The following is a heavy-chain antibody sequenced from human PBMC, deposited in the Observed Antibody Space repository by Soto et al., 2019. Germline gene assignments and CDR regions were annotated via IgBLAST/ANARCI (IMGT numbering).Heavy chain of an antibody. V-gene: IGHV4-31*03. CDR1: GDSIRGGGHY. Sequence: QVQLQESGPGLVKPSQTLSLTCSVSGDSIRGGGHYWNWIRQFPGKGLEWIGYVYHSGSTHYNPSLRGRLTISIDTSNNQFSLRLISGTAADTALYYCARDTGLAPTVWGYWGHGTQVTVSS. CDR3: ARDTGLAPTVWGY. D-gene: IGHD7-27*01. J-gene: IGHJ4*03. CDR2: VYHSGST.